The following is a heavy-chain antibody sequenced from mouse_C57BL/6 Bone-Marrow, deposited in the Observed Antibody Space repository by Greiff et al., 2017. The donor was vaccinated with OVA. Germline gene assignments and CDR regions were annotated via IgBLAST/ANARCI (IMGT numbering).Heavy chain of an antibody. J-gene: IGHJ1*03. CDR1: GYTFTSYW. Sequence: QVQLQQSGAELAKPGASVKLSCKASGYTFTSYWMHWVKQRPGQGLEWIGYINPSSGYTKYNQKFKDKATLTADKSSSTACMQLGSLTYEDSSVYYCEPYGSSPYWYFDVWGTGTTVTVSS. D-gene: IGHD1-1*01. CDR3: EPYGSSPYWYFDV. V-gene: IGHV1-7*01. CDR2: INPSSGYT.